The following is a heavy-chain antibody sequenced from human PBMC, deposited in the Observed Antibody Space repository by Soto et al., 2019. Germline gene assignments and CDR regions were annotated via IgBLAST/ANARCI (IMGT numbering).Heavy chain of an antibody. D-gene: IGHD6-6*01. CDR1: GGSISSYY. J-gene: IGHJ6*02. CDR2: IYTSGST. V-gene: IGHV4-4*07. Sequence: SETLSLTCTVSGGSISSYYWSWIRQPTGKGLEWIGRIYTSGSTNYNPSLKSRVTMSVDTSKNQFSLKLSSVTAADTAVHYCARDGLAARRENYYGMDVWGQGTTVTVSS. CDR3: ARDGLAARRENYYGMDV.